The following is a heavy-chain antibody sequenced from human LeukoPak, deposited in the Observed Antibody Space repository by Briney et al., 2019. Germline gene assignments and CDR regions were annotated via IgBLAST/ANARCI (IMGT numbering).Heavy chain of an antibody. CDR1: GFTFREYY. Sequence: SRGSLRLSCATSGFTFREYYMSWIRQAPGKGLEWVSYISSSGSTIYYADSVKGRFTISRNNAKNSLYLQMNSLRAEDTAVYYCARGDWGTIIYYYYMDVWGKGTTVTVSS. D-gene: IGHD5-24*01. J-gene: IGHJ6*03. CDR2: ISSSGSTI. CDR3: ARGDWGTIIYYYYMDV. V-gene: IGHV3-11*01.